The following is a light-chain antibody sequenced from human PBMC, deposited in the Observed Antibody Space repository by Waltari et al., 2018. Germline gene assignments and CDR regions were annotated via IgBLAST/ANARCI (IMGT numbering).Light chain of an antibody. CDR3: QQYYSLTLT. CDR2: GTS. CDR1: QGISNS. V-gene: IGKV1-NL1*01. J-gene: IGKJ4*01. Sequence: DIQMTQSPSSVSASIGDRVTITCRASQGISNSLAWYQLIPGQAPKLLLYGTSRLESGVPSRFSGRGSGTDYTLTISSPQPEDFGTYYCQQYYSLTLTFGGGTKVEI.